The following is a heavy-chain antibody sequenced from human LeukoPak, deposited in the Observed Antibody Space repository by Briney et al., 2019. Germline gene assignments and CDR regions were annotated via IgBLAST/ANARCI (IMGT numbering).Heavy chain of an antibody. CDR3: AKIYGSSAYFPDS. CDR2: ISSAGSST. J-gene: IGHJ5*01. Sequence: GGSLRLSCAASGFTFSNYAMSLVRQAPGKELEWVSAISSAGSSTYYPDSVKGRFTISRDNSKFTVYLQMNGLRPEDTAVYYCAKIYGSSAYFPDSWGQGTLVTVSS. CDR1: GFTFSNYA. D-gene: IGHD3-22*01. V-gene: IGHV3-23*01.